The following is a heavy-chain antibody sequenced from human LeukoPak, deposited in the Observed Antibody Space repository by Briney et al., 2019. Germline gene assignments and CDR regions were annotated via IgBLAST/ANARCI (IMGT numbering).Heavy chain of an antibody. CDR3: ARDTGPDTAAIGSV. V-gene: IGHV1-2*02. D-gene: IGHD2-2*02. J-gene: IGHJ4*02. Sequence: ASVNDSCKASGYTLTGYFMHWVRQAPGQGLEWIGWINPNSGGTNYAQKFQGRVTMTRDTSISTAYMELSRLRADDTAVYYCARDTGPDTAAIGSVWGQGTLVTVSS. CDR2: INPNSGGT. CDR1: GYTLTGYF.